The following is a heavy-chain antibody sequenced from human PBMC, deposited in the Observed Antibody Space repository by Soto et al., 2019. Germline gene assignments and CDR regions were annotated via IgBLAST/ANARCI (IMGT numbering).Heavy chain of an antibody. D-gene: IGHD3-3*01. CDR2: IYSSGST. J-gene: IGHJ5*02. CDR3: ARGQRFSDWFDP. CDR1: GGAISGYY. Sequence: TLSLTCTVTGGAISGYYWTWIRQSDGEGLEWIGRIYSSGSTNYNPSLKSRVTISLDTSMNYFSLRLISVTAADTAVYYCARGQRFSDWFDPWGQGTLVTSPQ. V-gene: IGHV4-4*07.